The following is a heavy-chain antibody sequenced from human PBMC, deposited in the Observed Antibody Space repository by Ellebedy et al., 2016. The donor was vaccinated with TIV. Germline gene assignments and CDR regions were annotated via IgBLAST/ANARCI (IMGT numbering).Heavy chain of an antibody. CDR1: GYSLTSNG. V-gene: IGHV1-18*01. Sequence: AASVKVSCKASGYSLTSNGISWVRQAPGQGIEWMGWLGAYNGNTNYEQKFQGRVTMTTDTSTSTVYMDLRSLRSNDTAVYYCARGLWFGELDVWGQGTTVTVSS. CDR2: LGAYNGNT. CDR3: ARGLWFGELDV. J-gene: IGHJ6*02. D-gene: IGHD3-10*01.